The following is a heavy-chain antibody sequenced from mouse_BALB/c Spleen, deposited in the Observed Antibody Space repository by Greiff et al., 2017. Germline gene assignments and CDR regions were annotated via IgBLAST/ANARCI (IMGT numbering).Heavy chain of an antibody. CDR3: ARGERRWFAY. V-gene: IGHV5-6-5*01. CDR1: GFTFSSYA. Sequence: DVQLVESGGGLVKPGGSLKLSCAASGFTFSSYAMSWVRQTPEKRLEWVASISSGGSTYYPDSVKGRFTISRDNARNILYLQMSSLRSEDTAMYYCARGERRWFAYWGQGTLVTVSA. D-gene: IGHD2-12*01. CDR2: ISSGGST. J-gene: IGHJ3*01.